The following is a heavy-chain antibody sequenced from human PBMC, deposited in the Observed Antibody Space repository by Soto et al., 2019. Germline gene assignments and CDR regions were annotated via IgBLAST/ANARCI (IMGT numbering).Heavy chain of an antibody. CDR2: ISGSGGST. CDR3: AKSLRSSSYYYYGMDV. D-gene: IGHD6-6*01. V-gene: IGHV3-23*01. Sequence: GGSLRLSCAASGFTFSSYAMSWVRQAPGKGLEWVSAISGSGGSTYYADSVKGRFTISRDNSKNTLYLQMNSLRAEDTAVYYCAKSLRSSSYYYYGMDVWGQGTTVTVSS. J-gene: IGHJ6*02. CDR1: GFTFSSYA.